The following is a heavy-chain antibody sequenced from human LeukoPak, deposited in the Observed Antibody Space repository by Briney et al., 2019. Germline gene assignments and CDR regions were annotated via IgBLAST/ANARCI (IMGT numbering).Heavy chain of an antibody. CDR2: VNSDGSST. Sequence: PGGSLRLSCAASGFTFSTYWMHWVRQAPGKGLVWVSRVNSDGSSTTYADSVKGRFTISRDNAKNTLYLQMNSLRAEDTAVYYCARAPPYSAGGIDYWGRGTLVTVSS. D-gene: IGHD1-1*01. V-gene: IGHV3-74*01. CDR1: GFTFSTYW. CDR3: ARAPPYSAGGIDY. J-gene: IGHJ4*02.